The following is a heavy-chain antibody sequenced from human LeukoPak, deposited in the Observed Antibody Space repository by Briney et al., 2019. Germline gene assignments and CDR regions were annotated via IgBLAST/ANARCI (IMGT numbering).Heavy chain of an antibody. CDR3: ARDYSSPGNFDY. J-gene: IGHJ4*02. D-gene: IGHD6-13*01. CDR1: GFTFSSYS. CDR2: ISSSSSYI. Sequence: PRGSLRLSCAASGFTFSSYSMNWVRQAPGKGLEWVSSISSSSSYIYYADSVKGRFTISRDNAKNSLYLQMNSLRAEDTAVYYCARDYSSPGNFDYWGQGTLVTVSS. V-gene: IGHV3-21*01.